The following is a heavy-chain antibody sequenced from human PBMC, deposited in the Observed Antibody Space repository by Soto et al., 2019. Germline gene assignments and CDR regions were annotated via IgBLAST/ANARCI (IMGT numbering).Heavy chain of an antibody. CDR1: GFTVSSNY. Sequence: GGSLRLSCAASGFTVSSNYMSWVRQAPGKGLEWVSVIYSGGSTYYADSVKGRFTISRHNSKNTLYLQMNSLRAEDTAVYYCARQLELRENWFDPWGQGTLVTVSS. CDR3: ARQLELRENWFDP. D-gene: IGHD1-7*01. J-gene: IGHJ5*02. CDR2: IYSGGST. V-gene: IGHV3-53*04.